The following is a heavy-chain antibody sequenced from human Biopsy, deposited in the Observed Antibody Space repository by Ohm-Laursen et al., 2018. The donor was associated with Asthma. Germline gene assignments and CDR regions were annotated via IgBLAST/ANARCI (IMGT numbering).Heavy chain of an antibody. CDR1: PGSINDYY. V-gene: IGHV4-59*07. D-gene: IGHD6-13*01. J-gene: IGHJ4*02. Sequence: SDTLSLTCIVSPGSINDYYWNWIRQFPGKGLEWIGYVHSTGSTRFNPSLKSRLTISVDTSVDQVSLKLTSVTAADTAVYYCARATSTWSQSGPHYFDHWGQGTLVTVSP. CDR3: ARATSTWSQSGPHYFDH. CDR2: VHSTGST.